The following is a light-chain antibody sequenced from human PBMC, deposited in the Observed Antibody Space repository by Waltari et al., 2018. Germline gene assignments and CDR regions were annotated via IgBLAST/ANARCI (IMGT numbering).Light chain of an antibody. CDR1: SSDVGGYHY. V-gene: IGLV2-11*01. J-gene: IGLJ2*01. CDR2: DFI. CDR3: CSYAGSYTDVV. Sequence: QSALTQPRPVSGSPGQSVTISCTGISSDVGGYHYVSWYKQHPGKTPNLMIYDFINLPSGVPDRFSGSKSGNTASLTISGLQAEDETDYYCCSYAGSYTDVVFGGGTKLTVL.